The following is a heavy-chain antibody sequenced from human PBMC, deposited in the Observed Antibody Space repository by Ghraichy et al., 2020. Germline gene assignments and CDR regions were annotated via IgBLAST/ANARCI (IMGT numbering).Heavy chain of an antibody. CDR3: ARGSGGQQLVYYYYYYMDV. D-gene: IGHD6-13*01. J-gene: IGHJ6*03. Sequence: GSLRLSCTVSNGSISSYYWSLIRQPPGKGLEWIGYIFYNGSTNYNPSLKSRVTISVDTSKNQFSLRLSSVTAADTAVYYCARGSGGQQLVYYYYYYMDVWGKGTTVTVSS. V-gene: IGHV4-59*01. CDR1: NGSISSYY. CDR2: IFYNGST.